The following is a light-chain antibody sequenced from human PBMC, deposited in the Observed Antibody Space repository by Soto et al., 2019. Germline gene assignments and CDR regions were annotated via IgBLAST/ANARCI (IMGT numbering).Light chain of an antibody. CDR1: QSVLYSSNNKNY. CDR3: QQYYSPWT. V-gene: IGKV4-1*01. Sequence: DIVMTQSPDSLAVSLGERATINCKSSQSVLYSSNNKNYLAWYQQKPGQSPKLLIYWASTRESGVPDRFSGSGSGTDFTLTISSLQAEDVTVYYCQQYYSPWTFGQGTKVELK. CDR2: WAS. J-gene: IGKJ1*01.